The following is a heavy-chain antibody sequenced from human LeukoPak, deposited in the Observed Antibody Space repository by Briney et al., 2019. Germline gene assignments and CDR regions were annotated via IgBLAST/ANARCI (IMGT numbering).Heavy chain of an antibody. CDR3: ARHPAMTVVIAWFDP. CDR1: GGSISSRTDF. CDR2: IYYSGIT. D-gene: IGHD3-22*01. V-gene: IGHV4-39*01. Sequence: SETVSLTCTVSGGSISSRTDFWGWIRQSPGRGLEWIGSIYYSGITYYNPSLKSRVTMSVDPSKNQFSLDLESVTAADTAVYYCARHPAMTVVIAWFDPWGQG. J-gene: IGHJ5*02.